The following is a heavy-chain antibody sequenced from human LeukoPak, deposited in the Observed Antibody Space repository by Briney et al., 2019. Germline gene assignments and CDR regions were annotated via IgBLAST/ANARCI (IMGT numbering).Heavy chain of an antibody. J-gene: IGHJ5*02. CDR2: IFPSGGEI. CDR1: GFTFSTFA. D-gene: IGHD2-8*02. Sequence: GGSLRLSCAASGFTFSTFAMIWVRQPPGKGLEWVSSIFPSGGEIHYADSVRGRFTISRDNSKSTLSLQMNSLRAEDTAIYYCATYRQVLLPLESWGQGTRLTVSS. V-gene: IGHV3-23*01. CDR3: ATYRQVLLPLES.